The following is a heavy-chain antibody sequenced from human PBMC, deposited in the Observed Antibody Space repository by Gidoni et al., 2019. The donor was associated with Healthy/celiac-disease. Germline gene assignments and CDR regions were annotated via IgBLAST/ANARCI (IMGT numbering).Heavy chain of an antibody. CDR3: ARGKPVYYYYGMDV. CDR1: GFNFSSYG. Sequence: QVQLVESGGGVVQPGRSLRLSCSASGFNFSSYGMHWVRQAPGKGLEWVAVISYDGSNKYYADSVKGRFTISRDNSKNTLYLQMNSLRAEDTAVYYCARGKPVYYYYGMDVWGQGTTVTVSS. CDR2: ISYDGSNK. V-gene: IGHV3-30*03. J-gene: IGHJ6*02.